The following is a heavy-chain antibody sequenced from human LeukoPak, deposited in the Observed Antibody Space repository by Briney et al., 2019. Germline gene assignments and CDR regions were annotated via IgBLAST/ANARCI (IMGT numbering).Heavy chain of an antibody. CDR3: AKEGRWLQLGGAFDI. CDR2: ISSDENNK. Sequence: GRSLRLSCAASGFTFSSYYMHWVRQAPGKGLEWVSVISSDENNKYYADSVKGRFTISRDNSKNTLYLQMSSLRPEDKAVYYCAKEGRWLQLGGAFDIWGQGTMVTVSS. CDR1: GFTFSSYY. D-gene: IGHD5-24*01. V-gene: IGHV3-30*18. J-gene: IGHJ3*02.